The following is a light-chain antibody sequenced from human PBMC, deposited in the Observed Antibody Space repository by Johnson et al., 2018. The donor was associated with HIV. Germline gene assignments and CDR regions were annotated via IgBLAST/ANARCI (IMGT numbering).Light chain of an antibody. Sequence: QSVLTQPPSVSAAPGQKVTISCSGSSSNIGNNYVSWYQQLTGTAPKLLIYENNKRPSGIPDRFSGSKSGTSATLGITGLQTGDEADYCCATWDSSLSTYVFGTGTKVTVL. CDR1: SSNIGNNY. CDR3: ATWDSSLSTYV. V-gene: IGLV1-51*02. CDR2: ENN. J-gene: IGLJ1*01.